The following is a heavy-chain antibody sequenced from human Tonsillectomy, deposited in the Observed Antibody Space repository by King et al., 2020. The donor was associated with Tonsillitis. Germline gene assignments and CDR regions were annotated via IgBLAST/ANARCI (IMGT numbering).Heavy chain of an antibody. CDR1: GFSFSNAW. Sequence: VQLVESGGGLVKPGGSLRLSCAASGFSFSNAWMNWVRQTPGKGLEWVGRIKSIADGGTTDYAAPVGGRFTISRDDSKNSLYLQMNSLKTDDTAVYYCSAIYTTGWADYWGQGTLVTVSS. CDR2: IKSIADGGTT. CDR3: SAIYTTGWADY. D-gene: IGHD2/OR15-2a*01. V-gene: IGHV3-15*07. J-gene: IGHJ4*02.